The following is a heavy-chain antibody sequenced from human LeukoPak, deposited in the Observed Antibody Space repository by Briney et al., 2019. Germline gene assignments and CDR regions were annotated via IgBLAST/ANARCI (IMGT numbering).Heavy chain of an antibody. CDR1: GGSFSGYY. D-gene: IGHD2-2*01. Sequence: SGTLSLTCAVYGGSFSGYYWSWIRQPPGKGLEWIGEINHSGSTNYNPSLKSRVTISVDTSKNQFSLQLSSVTAADTAVYYCAGVYQPLRWFDPWGQGTLVTVSS. V-gene: IGHV4-34*01. J-gene: IGHJ5*02. CDR3: AGVYQPLRWFDP. CDR2: INHSGST.